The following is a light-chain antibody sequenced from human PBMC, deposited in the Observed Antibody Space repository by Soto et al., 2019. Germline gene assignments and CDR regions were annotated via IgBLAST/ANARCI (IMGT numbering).Light chain of an antibody. CDR3: QQLNSYPIT. Sequence: IQITQSPSSLSASVGDRVTITFLASQSISSYLNWYQQKPGKAPKLLIYAASSLQSGVPSRFSGSGSGTDFTLTISSLQPEDFATYYCQQLNSYPITFGQGTRLEI. V-gene: IGKV1-39*01. CDR1: QSISSY. J-gene: IGKJ5*01. CDR2: AAS.